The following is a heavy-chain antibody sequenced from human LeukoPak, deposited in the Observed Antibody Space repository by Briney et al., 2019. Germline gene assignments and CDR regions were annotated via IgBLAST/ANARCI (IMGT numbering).Heavy chain of an antibody. CDR3: AKEPGLLWFGESSYMDV. V-gene: IGHV3-30*02. J-gene: IGHJ6*03. D-gene: IGHD3-10*01. CDR1: GFTFSSYG. Sequence: GGSLRLSCAASGFTFSSYGMHWVRQAPGKGLEWVAFIRYDGSNKYYADSVKGRFTISRDNSKNTLYLQMNSLRAEDTAVYYCAKEPGLLWFGESSYMDVWGKGTTVTVSS. CDR2: IRYDGSNK.